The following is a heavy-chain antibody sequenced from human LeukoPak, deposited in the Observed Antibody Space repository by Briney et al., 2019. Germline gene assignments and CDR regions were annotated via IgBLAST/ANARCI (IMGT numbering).Heavy chain of an antibody. J-gene: IGHJ5*02. V-gene: IGHV5-51*01. CDR2: IYPGDSDT. Sequence: GESLRISRKASGYTFATYWIDRGRQMPGKGLEWMGIIYPGDSDTRYSPSFQGHVTISADRSISTAYLQWSSLRASDTAMYYCARTGAAGMYNWLDPWGQGTLVTVSS. D-gene: IGHD6-13*01. CDR1: GYTFATYW. CDR3: ARTGAAGMYNWLDP.